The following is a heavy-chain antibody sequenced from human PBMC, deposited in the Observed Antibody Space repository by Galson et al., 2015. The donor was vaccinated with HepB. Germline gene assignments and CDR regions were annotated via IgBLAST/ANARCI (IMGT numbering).Heavy chain of an antibody. CDR2: IWYDGSKK. CDR3: ARYYGDYAAFDI. D-gene: IGHD4-17*01. J-gene: IGHJ3*02. CDR1: GIGFSSHG. V-gene: IGHV3-33*01. Sequence: SLRLSCAASGIGFSSHGMHWVRQAPGTGLEWVSVIWYDGSKKYYTQSVEGRFTISRDHSKNTLYLQMNSLRAEDTAVYYCARYYGDYAAFDIWGHGTMVTVSS.